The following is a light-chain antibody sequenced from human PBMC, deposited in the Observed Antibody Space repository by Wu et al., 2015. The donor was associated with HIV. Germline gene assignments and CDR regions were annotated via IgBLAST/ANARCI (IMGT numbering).Light chain of an antibody. CDR1: QAISTY. Sequence: DIQMTQSPSSLSASVGDRVTISCRASQAISTYLNWYQQKPGKAPNLLICAASSLQSGVPSRFSGSGSGTDFTLTISRLQPDDFTTYYCQQSYITPWTFGQGTKVEI. CDR2: AAS. J-gene: IGKJ1*01. V-gene: IGKV1-39*01. CDR3: QQSYITPWT.